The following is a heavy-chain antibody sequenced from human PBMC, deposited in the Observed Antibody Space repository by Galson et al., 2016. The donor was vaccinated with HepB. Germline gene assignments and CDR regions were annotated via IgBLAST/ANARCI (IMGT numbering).Heavy chain of an antibody. V-gene: IGHV3-30-3*01. J-gene: IGHJ4*02. CDR1: GFTFSSYA. D-gene: IGHD2-2*01. CDR2: ISYDGSNK. CDR3: AKDGRIYCSSASCHDHFHY. Sequence: SLRLSCAASGFTFSSYAMNWVRQAPGKGLEWVAVISYDGSNKYYADSVKGRFTISRDNSKNTLYLQMNSLRAEDTAMYYCAKDGRIYCSSASCHDHFHYWGQGTLVTVSS.